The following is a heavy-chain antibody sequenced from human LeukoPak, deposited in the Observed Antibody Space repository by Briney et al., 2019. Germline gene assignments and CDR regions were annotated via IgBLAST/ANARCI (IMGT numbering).Heavy chain of an antibody. CDR1: GGTFSSYT. J-gene: IGHJ5*02. V-gene: IGHV1-69*02. Sequence: SVNVSCKASGGTFSSYTISWGRQAPGQGLEWMGRIIPILGIANYAQKFQSRVTITADKSTSTAYMELSSLRSEDTAVYYCARGGSGMDIVLMVYGSWFDPCGQGTLVTVSS. CDR3: ARGGSGMDIVLMVYGSWFDP. CDR2: IIPILGIA. D-gene: IGHD2-8*01.